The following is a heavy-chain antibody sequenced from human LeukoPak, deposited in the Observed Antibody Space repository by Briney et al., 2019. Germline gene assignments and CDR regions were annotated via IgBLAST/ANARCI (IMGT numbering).Heavy chain of an antibody. Sequence: PSETLSLTCTVSGGSISSYYWSWIRQPPGKGLEWIGYIYYSGSTNYNPSLKSRVTISVDTSKNQFSLKLSSVTAADTAVYYCAGDSSGYWGYFDYWGQGTLVTVSS. D-gene: IGHD3-22*01. CDR1: GGSISSYY. V-gene: IGHV4-59*08. J-gene: IGHJ4*02. CDR3: AGDSSGYWGYFDY. CDR2: IYYSGST.